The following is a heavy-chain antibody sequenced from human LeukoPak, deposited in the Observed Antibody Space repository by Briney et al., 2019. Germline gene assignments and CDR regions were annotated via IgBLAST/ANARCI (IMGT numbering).Heavy chain of an antibody. CDR2: IWYDGSNK. J-gene: IGHJ4*02. CDR1: GFTFSSYG. Sequence: GRSLRLSCAASGFTFSSYGMHWVRQAPGKGLEWVAVIWYDGSNKYYADSVKGRFTISRDNSKNTLYLQMNSLRAEDTAVYYCAKGGAELLWFGELLTSFDYWGQGTLVTVSS. V-gene: IGHV3-33*06. D-gene: IGHD3-10*01. CDR3: AKGGAELLWFGELLTSFDY.